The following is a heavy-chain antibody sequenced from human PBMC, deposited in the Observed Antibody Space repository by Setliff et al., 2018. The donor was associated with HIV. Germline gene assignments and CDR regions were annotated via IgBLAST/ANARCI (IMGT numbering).Heavy chain of an antibody. CDR1: GGSISSDCCY. Sequence: SETLSLTCSVSGGSISSDCCYWGWIRQPPGKGLEWIASIYYSGYTYSNPSLKSRVTISVDTSKSQFSLKLNSVTAADTAVYYCARRGTHGAFDIWGQGTMVTVSS. V-gene: IGHV4-39*01. CDR2: IYYSGYT. CDR3: ARRGTHGAFDI. J-gene: IGHJ3*02. D-gene: IGHD3-10*01.